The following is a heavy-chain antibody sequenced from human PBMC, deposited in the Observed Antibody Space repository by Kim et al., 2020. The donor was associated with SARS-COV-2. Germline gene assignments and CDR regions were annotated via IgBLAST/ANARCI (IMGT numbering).Heavy chain of an antibody. J-gene: IGHJ4*02. CDR2: IYYSGST. CDR1: GGSISSGGYY. V-gene: IGHV4-31*03. Sequence: SETLSLTCTVSGGSISSGGYYWSWIRQHPGKGLEWIGYIYYSGSTYYNPSLKSRVTISVDTSKNQFSLKLSSVTAADTAVYYCASRGYSYGYGYHWGQGTLVTVSS. D-gene: IGHD5-18*01. CDR3: ASRGYSYGYGYH.